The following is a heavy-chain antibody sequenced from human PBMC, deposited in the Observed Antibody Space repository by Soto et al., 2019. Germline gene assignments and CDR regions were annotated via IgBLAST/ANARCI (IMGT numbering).Heavy chain of an antibody. Sequence: PGGSLRLSCEASGFPFDNYAMSWVRQAPGKGLEWVSAISGGSPKEFYAESVKGRFTISRDNSKNTLYLQMNSLRAEDTAVYYCARDTLRIVGAGYFDYWGQGTLVTVSS. CDR3: ARDTLRIVGAGYFDY. V-gene: IGHV3-23*01. CDR2: ISGGSPKE. D-gene: IGHD1-26*01. J-gene: IGHJ4*02. CDR1: GFPFDNYA.